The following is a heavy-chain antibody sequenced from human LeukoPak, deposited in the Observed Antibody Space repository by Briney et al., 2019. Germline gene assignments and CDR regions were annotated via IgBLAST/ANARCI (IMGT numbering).Heavy chain of an antibody. V-gene: IGHV3-33*01. D-gene: IGHD1-26*01. Sequence: GGSLRLSCAASGFTFSSYGMHWVRQAPGKGLEWVAVIRYDGSNKYHADSVQGRFTISRDNSKNMVYLQMNSLRDEDTAVYYCARDPGGIHSYWGQGTLVTVSS. CDR3: ARDPGGIHSY. CDR2: IRYDGSNK. CDR1: GFTFSSYG. J-gene: IGHJ4*02.